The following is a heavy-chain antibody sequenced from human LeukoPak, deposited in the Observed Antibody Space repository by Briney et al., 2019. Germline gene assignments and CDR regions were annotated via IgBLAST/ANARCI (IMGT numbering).Heavy chain of an antibody. J-gene: IGHJ5*02. D-gene: IGHD3-16*01. CDR3: ARDYGLLGFDP. CDR2: IYHSGST. V-gene: IGHV4-30-2*01. Sequence: WVRQMPGQGLEWIGYIYHSGSTYYNPSLKSRVTISVDRSKNQFSLKLSSVTAADTAVYYCARDYGLLGFDPWGQGTLVTVSS.